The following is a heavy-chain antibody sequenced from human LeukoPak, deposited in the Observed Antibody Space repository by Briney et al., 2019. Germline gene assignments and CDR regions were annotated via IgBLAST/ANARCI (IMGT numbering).Heavy chain of an antibody. Sequence: SETLSLTCTVSGGSISSGSYYWSWIRQPAGKGLEWIGRIYTSGSTNYNPSLKSRVTISVDTSKNQFSLKLSSVTAADTAVYYCARGVLWFGELLSSGFDYWGQGTLVTVSS. V-gene: IGHV4-61*02. J-gene: IGHJ4*02. CDR2: IYTSGST. CDR3: ARGVLWFGELLSSGFDY. CDR1: GGSISSGSYY. D-gene: IGHD3-10*01.